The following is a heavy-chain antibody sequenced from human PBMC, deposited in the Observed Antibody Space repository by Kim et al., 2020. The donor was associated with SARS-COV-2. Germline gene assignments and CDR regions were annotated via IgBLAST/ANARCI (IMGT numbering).Heavy chain of an antibody. Sequence: GGSLRLSRAASGFTFSSYGMHWVRQAPGKGLEWVAVISYDGSNKYYADSVKGRFTISRDNSKNTLYLQMNSLRAEDTAVYYCARDEGGSGFGEFGTPYYFDYWGQGTLVTVSS. CDR2: ISYDGSNK. J-gene: IGHJ4*02. CDR1: GFTFSSYG. V-gene: IGHV3-33*05. D-gene: IGHD3-10*01. CDR3: ARDEGGSGFGEFGTPYYFDY.